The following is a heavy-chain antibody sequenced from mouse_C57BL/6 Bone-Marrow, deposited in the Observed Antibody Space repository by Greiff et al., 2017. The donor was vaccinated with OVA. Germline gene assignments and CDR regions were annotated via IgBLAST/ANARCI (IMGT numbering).Heavy chain of an antibody. CDR3: TRVYYYDYDGENAMDY. J-gene: IGHJ4*01. CDR2: ISSGGDYI. Sequence: EVKLVESGEGLVKPGGSLKLSCAASGFTFSSYAMSWVRQTPEKRLEWVAYISSGGDYIYYADTVKGRFTISRDNARNTRYLQMSSLKSEDTAMYYCTRVYYYDYDGENAMDYWGQGTSVTVSS. CDR1: GFTFSSYA. V-gene: IGHV5-9-1*02. D-gene: IGHD2-4*01.